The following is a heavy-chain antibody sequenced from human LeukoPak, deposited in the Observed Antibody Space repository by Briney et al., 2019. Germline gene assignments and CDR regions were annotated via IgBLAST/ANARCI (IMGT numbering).Heavy chain of an antibody. V-gene: IGHV4-34*01. CDR2: INHSGST. J-gene: IGHJ6*02. D-gene: IGHD4-17*01. CDR1: GGSFSGYY. CDR3: AYGKYYYYGMDV. Sequence: SETLSLTCAVYGGSFSGYYWSWIRQPPGKGLEWIGEINHSGSTNYNPSLKSRVTISVDTSKNQFSLKLSSVTAADTAVYYCAYGKYYYYGMDVWGQGTTVTVSS.